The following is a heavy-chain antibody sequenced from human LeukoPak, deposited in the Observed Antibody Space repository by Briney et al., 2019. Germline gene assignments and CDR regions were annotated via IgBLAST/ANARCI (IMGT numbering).Heavy chain of an antibody. CDR1: SYSISSCYY. J-gene: IGHJ4*02. V-gene: IGHV4-38-2*01. Sequence: SETLSLTCAVSSYSISSCYYWGWIRQPPGKGLEWIGSFYHTGKSYCNPSLKSRVTISVDTSKNQFSLKLTSVTAADTAVYYCARQRYHYDTSGYWASLDFDYWGQGTLVSVSS. CDR3: ARQRYHYDTSGYWASLDFDY. CDR2: FYHTGKS. D-gene: IGHD3-22*01.